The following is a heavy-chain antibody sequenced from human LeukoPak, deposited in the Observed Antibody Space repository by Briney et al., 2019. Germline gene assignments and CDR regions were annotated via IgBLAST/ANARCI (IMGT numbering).Heavy chain of an antibody. D-gene: IGHD1-26*01. Sequence: ASVKVSCRASGGTFSSYAISWVRQAPGQGLEWMGGIIPIFGTANYAQKFQGRVTITADESTSTAYMELSSLRSEDTAVYYCARSPTGLGSHFDYWGQGTLVTVSS. CDR1: GGTFSSYA. J-gene: IGHJ4*02. CDR3: ARSPTGLGSHFDY. V-gene: IGHV1-69*01. CDR2: IIPIFGTA.